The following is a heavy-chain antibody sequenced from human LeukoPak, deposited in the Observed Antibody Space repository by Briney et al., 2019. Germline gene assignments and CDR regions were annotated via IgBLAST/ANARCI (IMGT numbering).Heavy chain of an antibody. V-gene: IGHV3-33*01. CDR1: GFTFSSYG. D-gene: IGHD1-1*01. J-gene: IGHJ4*02. Sequence: PGGSLRLSCAASGFTFSSYGMHWVRQAPGKGLEWVAVIWYDGSNKYYADSVKGRFTISRDNSKNTLYLQMNSLRAEDTAVYHCARDLWETGTYFDYWGQGTLVTVSS. CDR3: ARDLWETGTYFDY. CDR2: IWYDGSNK.